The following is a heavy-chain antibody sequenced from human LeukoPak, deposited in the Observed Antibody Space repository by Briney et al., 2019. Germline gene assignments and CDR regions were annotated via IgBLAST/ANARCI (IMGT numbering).Heavy chain of an antibody. D-gene: IGHD3-22*01. Sequence: GGSPRLSCAASGFTFSSYEMNWVRQAPGKGLEWVSYISSSGSTIYYADSVKGRFTISRDNAKNSLYLQMNSLRAEDTAVYYCARGSSSTMIVVVIELDYWAREPWSPSPQ. V-gene: IGHV3-48*03. CDR3: ARGSSSTMIVVVIELDY. CDR2: ISSSGSTI. J-gene: IGHJ4*02. CDR1: GFTFSSYE.